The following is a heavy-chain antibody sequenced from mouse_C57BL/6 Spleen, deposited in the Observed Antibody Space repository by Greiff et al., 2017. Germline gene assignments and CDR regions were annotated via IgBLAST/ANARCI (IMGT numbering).Heavy chain of an antibody. D-gene: IGHD2-5*01. CDR3: ARDQDSNDD. V-gene: IGHV5-4*01. CDR1: GFTFSSYA. J-gene: IGHJ2*01. CDR2: ISDGGSYT. Sequence: EVKLMESGGGLVKPGGSLKLSCAASGFTFSSYAMSWVRQTPEKRLEWVATISDGGSYTYYPDNVKGRFTISRDNAKNNLYLQMSHLKSEDTAMYYCARDQDSNDDWGQGTTLTVSS.